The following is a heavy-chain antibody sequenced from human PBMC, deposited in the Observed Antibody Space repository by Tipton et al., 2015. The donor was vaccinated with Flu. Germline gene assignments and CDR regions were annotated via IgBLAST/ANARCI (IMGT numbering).Heavy chain of an antibody. D-gene: IGHD3-10*01. J-gene: IGHJ5*02. Sequence: TLSLTCSVSGGAISSSSHYWGWIRQPPGKGLEWIGSIDRSGITYYNPSLKSRVTISVDTSKNQVSLKVTPVTAADTAMYYCARVEGNWFDPWGQGTLVTVSS. CDR2: IDRSGIT. V-gene: IGHV4-39*07. CDR3: ARVEGNWFDP. CDR1: GGAISSSSHY.